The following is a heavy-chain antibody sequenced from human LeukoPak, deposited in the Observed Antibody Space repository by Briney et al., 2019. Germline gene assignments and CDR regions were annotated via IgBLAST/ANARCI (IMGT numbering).Heavy chain of an antibody. CDR3: TTGELWLKKGMVY. Sequence: GGSLRLSCAASGFTFSNAWMSWVRQAPGKGLEWVGRIKSKTDGGTTDYAAPVKGRFTISRDDSKNTLYLQMNSLKTEDTAVYYCTTGELWLKKGMVYWGQGTLVTVSS. D-gene: IGHD5-18*01. J-gene: IGHJ4*02. V-gene: IGHV3-15*01. CDR1: GFTFSNAW. CDR2: IKSKTDGGTT.